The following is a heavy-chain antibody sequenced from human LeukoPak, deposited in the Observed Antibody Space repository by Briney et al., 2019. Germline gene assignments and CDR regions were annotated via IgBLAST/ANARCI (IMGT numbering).Heavy chain of an antibody. CDR3: ARVGFYDGSGSYFLDY. V-gene: IGHV4-59*01. CDR2: SYFSGST. D-gene: IGHD3-10*01. CDR1: DGSISSYY. Sequence: SETLSLTCTVSDGSISSYYWSWIRQPPGKGLEWIGQSYFSGSTNYNPSLKSRVTISVDTSKNQFSLKLSSVTAADTAVYYCARVGFYDGSGSYFLDYWGQGTLVTVSS. J-gene: IGHJ4*02.